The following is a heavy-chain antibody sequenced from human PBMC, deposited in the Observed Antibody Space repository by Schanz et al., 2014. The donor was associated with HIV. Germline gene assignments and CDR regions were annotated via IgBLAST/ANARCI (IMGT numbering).Heavy chain of an antibody. V-gene: IGHV3-33*06. D-gene: IGHD3-10*01. CDR2: VWSDGNNK. Sequence: QVQLVESGGGVVQPGRSLRLSCVASGFTFSAHGMYWVRQAPGKGLEWVAFVWSDGNNKYYADSVKGRFTISRDNSKNTLFLHMNSLRAEDTAVYYCAKGNYGSGSYFIPSYYYYGMDVWGQGTTVTVSS. CDR3: AKGNYGSGSYFIPSYYYYGMDV. CDR1: GFTFSAHG. J-gene: IGHJ6*02.